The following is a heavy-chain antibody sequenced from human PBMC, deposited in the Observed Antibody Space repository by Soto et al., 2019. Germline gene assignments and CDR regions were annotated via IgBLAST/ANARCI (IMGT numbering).Heavy chain of an antibody. V-gene: IGHV3-30-3*01. CDR1: SFTFSQYA. Sequence: GGSLRLSCAASSFTFSQYALNWVRQAPGKGLEWVAVILYDGTIEHYADSVKGRFTVSRDNSKNTVYLQMDSLTPEDTGVYYCAREASVAALNWFDPWGQGTLVTVSS. J-gene: IGHJ5*02. D-gene: IGHD6-6*01. CDR2: ILYDGTIE. CDR3: AREASVAALNWFDP.